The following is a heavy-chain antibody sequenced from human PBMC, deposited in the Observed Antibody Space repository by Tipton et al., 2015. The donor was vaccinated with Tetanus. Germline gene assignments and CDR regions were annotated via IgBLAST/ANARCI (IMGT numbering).Heavy chain of an antibody. V-gene: IGHV5-51*01. Sequence: QLVQSGAEVRKPGESLKISCQGSGYNFSHYSIGWVRQMPDRGLEWMGIVDPRDSQTTYGPSFQGQVTISADRSISTAYLQWSSLKASDTAVFFCARRLGPYTGDQIWHFDLWGRGTLVTVSS. D-gene: IGHD7-27*01. CDR1: GYNFSHYS. J-gene: IGHJ2*01. CDR3: ARRLGPYTGDQIWHFDL. CDR2: VDPRDSQT.